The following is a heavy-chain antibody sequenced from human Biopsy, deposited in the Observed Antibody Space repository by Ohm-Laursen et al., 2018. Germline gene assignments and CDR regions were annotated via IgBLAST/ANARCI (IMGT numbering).Heavy chain of an antibody. CDR2: ISHTGYT. CDR3: ARGSNEYGGLYFPH. Sequence: TLSLTCTVSGGSFTGHYWTWIRQPPGKGLEWIGHISHTGYTSYKSSLKSRVTISLDTSRKHFSLRLTSLAATDTAVYYCARGSNEYGGLYFPHWGQGTLVTVSS. CDR1: GGSFTGHY. D-gene: IGHD4-23*01. V-gene: IGHV4-59*11. J-gene: IGHJ1*01.